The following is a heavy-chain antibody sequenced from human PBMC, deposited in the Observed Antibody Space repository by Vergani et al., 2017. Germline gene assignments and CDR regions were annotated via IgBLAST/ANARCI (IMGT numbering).Heavy chain of an antibody. V-gene: IGHV1-2*02. CDR1: GYTFTGYY. CDR3: ARVYYEILAGYYGPPNY. Sequence: QVQLVQSGAEVKKPGASVKVSCKASGYTFTGYYMHWVRQAPGQGLEWMGWINPNSGGTNYAQKFQGRVIMTTDTSISTAYMELRRLRSDETAVYYCARVYYEILAGYYGPPNYWGQGTLVTVSS. CDR2: INPNSGGT. J-gene: IGHJ4*02. D-gene: IGHD3-9*01.